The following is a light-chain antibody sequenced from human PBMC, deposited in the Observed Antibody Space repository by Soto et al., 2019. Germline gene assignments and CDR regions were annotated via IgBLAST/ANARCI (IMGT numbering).Light chain of an antibody. V-gene: IGLV1-44*01. Sequence: QSFLPQPPSASGTPGQRVTISCSGGTSNIGTNTVNWYQQLPGTAPKLLIYNTNQRPAGVPVRFSGSKSGTSASLAISGLRSEDEASYCCATWDDSLSVLFGRGTKLTVL. CDR3: ATWDDSLSVL. CDR1: TSNIGTNT. CDR2: NTN. J-gene: IGLJ3*02.